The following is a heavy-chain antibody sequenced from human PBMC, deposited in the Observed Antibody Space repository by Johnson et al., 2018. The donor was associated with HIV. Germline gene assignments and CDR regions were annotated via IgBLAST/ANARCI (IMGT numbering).Heavy chain of an antibody. J-gene: IGHJ3*02. CDR1: GFTFSDAW. CDR3: ANSLLLDAFNI. CDR2: ISGGEDDT. Sequence: VQLVESGGDLVQPGGSLRLSCAASGFTFSDAWMNWVRQAPGKGLEWVSFISGGEDDTYYADSVKGRFTISRDNSKTKLYLQMNSLRDEDTAVYYCANSLLLDAFNIWGQGTMVTVSS. V-gene: IGHV3-23*04.